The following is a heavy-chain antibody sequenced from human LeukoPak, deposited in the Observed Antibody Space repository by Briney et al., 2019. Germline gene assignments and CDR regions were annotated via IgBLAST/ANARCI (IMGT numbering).Heavy chain of an antibody. CDR3: ARDLSEVQEGFDY. J-gene: IGHJ4*02. CDR1: GFTFSSYS. D-gene: IGHD1-1*01. V-gene: IGHV3-21*01. CDR2: ISSSSSYI. Sequence: GGSLRLSCAASGFTFSSYSMNWVRQAPGKGLEWVSSISSSSSYIYYADSVKGRFTISRDNAKNSLYLQMNSLRAEDTAVYYCARDLSEVQEGFDYWGQGTLVTVSS.